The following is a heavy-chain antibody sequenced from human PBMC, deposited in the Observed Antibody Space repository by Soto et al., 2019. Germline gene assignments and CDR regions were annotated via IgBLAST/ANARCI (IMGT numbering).Heavy chain of an antibody. J-gene: IGHJ6*03. Sequence: GGSLRLSCAASGFTFSSYGMHWVRQAPGKGLEWVAVIWYDGSNKYYADSVKGRFTISRDNSKNTLYLQMNSLRAEDTAVYYCARHDNYYYYMDVWGKGTTVTVSS. CDR2: IWYDGSNK. CDR1: GFTFSSYG. D-gene: IGHD3-9*01. V-gene: IGHV3-33*01. CDR3: ARHDNYYYYMDV.